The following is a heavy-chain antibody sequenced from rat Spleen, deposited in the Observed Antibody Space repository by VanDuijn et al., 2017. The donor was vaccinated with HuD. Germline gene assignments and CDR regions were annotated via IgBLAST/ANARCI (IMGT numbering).Heavy chain of an antibody. J-gene: IGHJ4*01. V-gene: IGHV2-32*01. CDR1: GFSLINYH. Sequence: QVQLKESGPGLVKPSETLSLTCTVSGFSLINYHVTWIRQVPGKGLEWMGIIWGDGSTAYNSTLKSRLSFSRDTSKSQVFLKMNSLQTEDTATYYCVRLTTVVRVLDAWGHGASVTVSS. D-gene: IGHD1-1*01. CDR3: VRLTTVVRVLDA. CDR2: IWGDGST.